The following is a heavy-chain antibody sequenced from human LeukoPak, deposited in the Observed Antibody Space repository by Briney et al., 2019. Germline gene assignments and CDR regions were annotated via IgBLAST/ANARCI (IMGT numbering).Heavy chain of an antibody. CDR2: VYHSGST. CDR1: GGSISSSNW. V-gene: IGHV4-4*02. CDR3: ARKQSRAGAAGGTFDY. D-gene: IGHD6-13*01. J-gene: IGHJ4*02. Sequence: SETLSLTCAVSGGSISSSNWWSWVRQPPGKGLEWIGEVYHSGSTNYNPSLKSRVTISVDKSKNQFSLKLTSVTAADTAVYYCARKQSRAGAAGGTFDYWGQGTLVTVSS.